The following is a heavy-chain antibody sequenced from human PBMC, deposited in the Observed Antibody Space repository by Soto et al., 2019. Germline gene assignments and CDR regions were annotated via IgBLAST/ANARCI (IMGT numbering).Heavy chain of an antibody. V-gene: IGHV3-33*01. Sequence: QVQLVESGGGVVQPGRSLRLSCAASGFTFSNYGMHWVRQAPGKGLEWVAVIWYDGSNKYYADPVKGRFTISRDNSKNTLYLQINSLRAVDTAVYYCARDDIPGRAVAIYGMDVWGQGTTVTVSS. D-gene: IGHD6-19*01. CDR3: ARDDIPGRAVAIYGMDV. CDR2: IWYDGSNK. J-gene: IGHJ6*02. CDR1: GFTFSNYG.